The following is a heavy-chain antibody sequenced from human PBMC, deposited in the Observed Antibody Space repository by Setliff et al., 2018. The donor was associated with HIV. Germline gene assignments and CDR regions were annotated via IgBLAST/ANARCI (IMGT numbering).Heavy chain of an antibody. V-gene: IGHV4-31*03. CDR1: GGSISSGGYH. D-gene: IGHD3-16*01. J-gene: IGHJ2*01. CDR3: AKQSFYDYVWGTVWYFDV. Sequence: PSETLSLTCTVSGGSISSGGYHWSWIRQHPGKGLEWTGYIFYSGSTSYNPSLKSRVAISVDTPKNQFSLKINSVTAADTAVYYRAKQSFYDYVWGTVWYFDVWGRGTLVTVSS. CDR2: IFYSGST.